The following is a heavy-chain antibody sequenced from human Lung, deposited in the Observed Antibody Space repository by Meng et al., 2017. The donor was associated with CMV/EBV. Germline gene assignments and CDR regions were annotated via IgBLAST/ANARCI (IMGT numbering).Heavy chain of an antibody. CDR2: VRSGGGTT. CDR1: GFTFANAW. Sequence: ESXKISXAASGFTFANAWMSWVRQSPGKGLEWVARVRSGGGTTEYAAPVRGRFSISRDDSYNTLYLQMNSLKTEDTAIYYCATDRPEVLAQIDYWGQGTXVTVSS. V-gene: IGHV3-15*01. CDR3: ATDRPEVLAQIDY. J-gene: IGHJ4*02. D-gene: IGHD3-3*02.